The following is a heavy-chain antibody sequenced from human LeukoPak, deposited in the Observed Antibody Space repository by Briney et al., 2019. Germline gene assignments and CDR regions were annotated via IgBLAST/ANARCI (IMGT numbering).Heavy chain of an antibody. Sequence: PGGSLRLSCAVSGFTFSLHWMSWVRQTPGKGLEWVAFTRHDGSNKYYADSVKGRFTIFRDNSKNTLYLQMNSLRAEDTAVYFCAKDLGTHSSSFYFDYWGQGTLVTVSS. CDR3: AKDLGTHSSSFYFDY. D-gene: IGHD6-13*01. V-gene: IGHV3-30*02. CDR1: GFTFSLHW. CDR2: TRHDGSNK. J-gene: IGHJ4*02.